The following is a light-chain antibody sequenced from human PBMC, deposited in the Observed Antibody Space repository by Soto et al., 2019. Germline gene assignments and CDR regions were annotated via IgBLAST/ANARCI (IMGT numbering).Light chain of an antibody. CDR3: TSYAGSINV. CDR2: EVT. J-gene: IGLJ3*02. V-gene: IGLV2-8*01. Sequence: QSALTQPPSASGSPGQSVTISCTGTSGDVGGYNYVSWYQRHPGKAPKLIIYEVTKRPSGVPDRFSGSKSGNTASLTVSGLQAEDEADYYCTSYAGSINVFGGGTKVTVL. CDR1: SGDVGGYNY.